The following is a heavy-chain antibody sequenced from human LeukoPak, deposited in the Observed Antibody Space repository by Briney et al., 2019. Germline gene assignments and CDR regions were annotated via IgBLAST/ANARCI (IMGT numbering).Heavy chain of an antibody. J-gene: IGHJ6*01. V-gene: IGHV1-18*01. CDR3: AREYSSGYYFPYYYYYGMDV. CDR2: ISAYNGNT. D-gene: IGHD3-22*01. CDR1: GYTFTHHG. Sequence: ASVRVSCKASGYTFTHHGISWVRQAPGQGLEWMGWISAYNGNTNYAQKLQGRVTMTTDTSTSTAYMELRSLRSDDTAVYYCAREYSSGYYFPYYYYYGMDVWGQGTTVTVSS.